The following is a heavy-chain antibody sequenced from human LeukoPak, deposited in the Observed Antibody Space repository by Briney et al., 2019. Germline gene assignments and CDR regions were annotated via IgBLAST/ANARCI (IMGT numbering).Heavy chain of an antibody. V-gene: IGHV1-2*02. J-gene: IGHJ6*02. CDR3: AGGSGWYSDYYYYGMDV. Sequence: ASVKVSCKASGYTFTGYYMHWVRQAPGQGLEWMGWINPNSGGTNYAQKFQGRVTMTRDTSISPAYMELSRLRSDDTAVYYCAGGSGWYSDYYYYGMDVWGQGTTVTVSS. D-gene: IGHD6-19*01. CDR2: INPNSGGT. CDR1: GYTFTGYY.